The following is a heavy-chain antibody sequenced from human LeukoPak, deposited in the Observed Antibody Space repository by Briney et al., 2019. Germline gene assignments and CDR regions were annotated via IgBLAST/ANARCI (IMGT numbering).Heavy chain of an antibody. CDR3: ARVSPRRGWLDP. V-gene: IGHV4-59*01. Sequence: SETLSLTCTVSGGSISSYYWSWIRQPPGKGLEWIGYIYYSGSTNYNPSLKSRVTISVDTSKNQFSLKLSSVTAADTAVYYCARVSPRRGWLDPWGQGTLVTVSS. J-gene: IGHJ5*02. CDR2: IYYSGST. CDR1: GGSISSYY.